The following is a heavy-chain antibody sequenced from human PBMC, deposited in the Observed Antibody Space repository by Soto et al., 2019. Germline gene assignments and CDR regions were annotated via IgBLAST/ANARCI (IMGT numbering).Heavy chain of an antibody. J-gene: IGHJ4*02. V-gene: IGHV3-9*01. D-gene: IGHD3-22*01. CDR2: ISWNSGTI. CDR3: AKGSGIYYDSSGYYFEY. CDR1: GFKFDDYA. Sequence: PGGSLRLSCAASGFKFDDYAMHWVRQIPGKGLYWVSGISWNSGTIGYADSVKGRFTISRDNARNSLYLQMNSLREEDTALYYCAKGSGIYYDSSGYYFEYWGQGTLVTVSS.